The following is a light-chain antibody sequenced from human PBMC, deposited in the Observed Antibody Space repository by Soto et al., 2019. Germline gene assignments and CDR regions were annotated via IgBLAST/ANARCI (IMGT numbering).Light chain of an antibody. CDR3: QHYGYLWT. Sequence: DIQMTQSPSTLSASVGDRVTIACRASQSISDRLAWYQQKPGEAPKVLIIDASSLERGVPSRFSGSGSGTEFSLTINNLQPDDFATYYCQHYGYLWTFGQGTKVEI. J-gene: IGKJ1*01. CDR2: DAS. CDR1: QSISDR. V-gene: IGKV1-5*01.